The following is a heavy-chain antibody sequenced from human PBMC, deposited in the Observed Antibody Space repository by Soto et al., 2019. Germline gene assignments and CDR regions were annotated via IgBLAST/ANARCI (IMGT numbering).Heavy chain of an antibody. Sequence: TPSLTCAITRISISSGNHSWSWLRQPPGKGLEWIGYMYHSGSTYYNPSLKSRVTISIDRSKNKFSLKLIALTAADTAVYYCARVPDYWCQGILVIVSS. CDR3: ARVPDY. CDR1: RISISSGNHS. J-gene: IGHJ4*02. CDR2: MYHSGST. D-gene: IGHD2-2*01. V-gene: IGHV4-30-2*01.